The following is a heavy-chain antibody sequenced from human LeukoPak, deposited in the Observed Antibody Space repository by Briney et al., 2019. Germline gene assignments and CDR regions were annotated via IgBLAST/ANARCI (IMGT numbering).Heavy chain of an antibody. J-gene: IGHJ4*02. Sequence: NPGRSLRLSCAASGFTFSSYSMNWARQAPGKGLGWVSSISSSSSYIYYADSVKRRFTISRDNAKNSLYLQMNSLRAEDTAVYYCARIYPSSSGWGQGTLVTVSS. V-gene: IGHV3-21*03. CDR1: GFTFSSYS. CDR3: ARIYPSSSG. CDR2: ISSSSSYI. D-gene: IGHD6-13*01.